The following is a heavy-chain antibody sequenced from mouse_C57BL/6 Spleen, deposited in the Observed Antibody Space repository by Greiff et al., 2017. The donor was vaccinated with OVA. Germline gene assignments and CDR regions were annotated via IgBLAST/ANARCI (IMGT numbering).Heavy chain of an antibody. CDR3: AREYNGSSHY. CDR1: GFTFSDYG. Sequence: EVQRVESGGGLVKPGGSLKLSCAASGFTFSDYGMHWVRQAPEKGLEWVAYISSGCSTIYYADTVKGRFTISRDNAKNTLFLQMTRLRSEYTAIDYCAREYNGSSHYWGQGTTLTVSS. J-gene: IGHJ2*01. D-gene: IGHD1-1*01. CDR2: ISSGCSTI. V-gene: IGHV5-17*01.